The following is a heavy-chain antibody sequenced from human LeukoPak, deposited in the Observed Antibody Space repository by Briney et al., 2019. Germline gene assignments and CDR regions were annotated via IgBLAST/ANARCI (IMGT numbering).Heavy chain of an antibody. CDR3: ARSGAGRQRGYFDY. J-gene: IGHJ4*02. V-gene: IGHV1-69*04. D-gene: IGHD1-26*01. CDR2: IIPILGIA. CDR1: GYRFTRYG. Sequence: ASVKVSCKASGYRFTRYGITWVRQAPGQGLEWMGRIIPILGIANYAQKFQGRVTITADKSTSTAYMELSSLRSEDTAVYYCARSGAGRQRGYFDYWGQGTLVTVSS.